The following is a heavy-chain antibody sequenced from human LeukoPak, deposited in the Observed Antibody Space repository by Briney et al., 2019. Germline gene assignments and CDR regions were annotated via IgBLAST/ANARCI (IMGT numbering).Heavy chain of an antibody. CDR3: ARGPKYYYDDSAYYYGYFDY. J-gene: IGHJ4*02. CDR2: ISYDGSNK. V-gene: IGHV3-30-3*01. D-gene: IGHD3-22*01. CDR1: AFTFSYYA. Sequence: GGSLRLSCAASAFTFSYYAMLWVRQAPGKGLEWVAVISYDGSNKYYADSVKGRFTISRDSSKNTLYLQMNSLRSEDTAVYYCARGPKYYYDDSAYYYGYFDYWGQGTLVTVSS.